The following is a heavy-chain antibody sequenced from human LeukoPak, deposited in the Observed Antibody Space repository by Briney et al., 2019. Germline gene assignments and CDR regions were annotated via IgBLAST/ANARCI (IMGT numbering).Heavy chain of an antibody. V-gene: IGHV4-4*07. CDR2: IHTSGST. J-gene: IGHJ4*02. CDR1: GVSISSYY. Sequence: PSETLSLTCTVSGVSISSYYWSWIRQPAGKGLEWIGRIHTSGSTNYNPSLKSRVTMSVDTSKNQFSLKLSSVTAADTAVYYCARDLTSSTVTTMEVDRFDYWGQGTLVTVSS. D-gene: IGHD4-17*01. CDR3: ARDLTSSTVTTMEVDRFDY.